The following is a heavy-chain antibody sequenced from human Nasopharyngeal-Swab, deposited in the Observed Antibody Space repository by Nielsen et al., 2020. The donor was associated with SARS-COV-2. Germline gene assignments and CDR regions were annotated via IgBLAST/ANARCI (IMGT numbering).Heavy chain of an antibody. V-gene: IGHV4-34*01. CDR1: GGSFSGYY. Sequence: SQTLSLTCAVYGGSFSGYYWSWIRQPPGKGLGWIGEINHSGSTNYNPSLKSRVTISVDTSKNQFSLKLSSVTAADTAVYYCARGGSGYYPYYYYGMDVWGQGTTVTVSS. CDR2: INHSGST. CDR3: ARGGSGYYPYYYYGMDV. D-gene: IGHD3-22*01. J-gene: IGHJ6*02.